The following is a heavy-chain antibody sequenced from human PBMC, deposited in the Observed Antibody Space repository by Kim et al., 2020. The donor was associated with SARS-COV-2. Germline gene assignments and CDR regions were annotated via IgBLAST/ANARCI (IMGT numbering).Heavy chain of an antibody. J-gene: IGHJ4*02. Sequence: KYKADSVKGRFTITRDNSKNTLYLQMNSLRPEDTAVYYCARGATPEIPGYWGQGTLVTVSS. CDR2: K. D-gene: IGHD2-15*01. CDR3: ARGATPEIPGY. V-gene: IGHV3-30*01.